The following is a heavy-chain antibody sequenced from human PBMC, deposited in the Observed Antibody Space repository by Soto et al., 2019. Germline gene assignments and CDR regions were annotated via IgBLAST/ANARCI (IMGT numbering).Heavy chain of an antibody. CDR3: AREQYSMVRGVIPY. D-gene: IGHD3-10*01. V-gene: IGHV3-23*01. Sequence: GGSLRLSCAASGFTFSTYAMSWVRHAPGKGLEWVSSFSGPGGGPYYADSVKGRFTISRDDSKNTLYLQMNSLRAEDTAVYYCAREQYSMVRGVIPYWGQGTLVTVSS. CDR2: FSGPGGGP. CDR1: GFTFSTYA. J-gene: IGHJ4*02.